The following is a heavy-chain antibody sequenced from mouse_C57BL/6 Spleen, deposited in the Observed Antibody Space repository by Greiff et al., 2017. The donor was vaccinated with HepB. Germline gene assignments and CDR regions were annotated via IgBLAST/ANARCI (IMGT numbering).Heavy chain of an antibody. CDR1: GYSITSGYY. V-gene: IGHV3-6*01. D-gene: IGHD5-1-1*01. CDR3: AREDTRTWYFDV. CDR2: ISYDGSN. J-gene: IGHJ1*03. Sequence: VQLQQSGPGLVKPSQSLSLTCSVTGYSITSGYYWNWIRQFPGNKLEWMGYISYDGSNNYNPSLKNRISITRDTSKNQFFLKLNSVTTEDTATYYCAREDTRTWYFDVWGTGTTVTVSS.